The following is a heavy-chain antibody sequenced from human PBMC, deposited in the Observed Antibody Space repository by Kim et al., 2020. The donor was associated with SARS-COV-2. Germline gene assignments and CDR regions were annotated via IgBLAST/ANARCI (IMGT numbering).Heavy chain of an antibody. CDR1: GDSISSTSHY. CDR2: MQYSGST. V-gene: IGHV4-39*01. CDR3: ARHRGAPGSDL. Sequence: SETLSLTCTVFGDSISSTSHYWGWIRQPPGKGLEWIGSMQYSGSTNYSPSLKXXXPXXXDTSXNQFSLKLSAVTAADTXXXYCARHRGAPGSDLWGQGTLXXVSS. D-gene: IGHD1-1*01. J-gene: IGHJ5*02.